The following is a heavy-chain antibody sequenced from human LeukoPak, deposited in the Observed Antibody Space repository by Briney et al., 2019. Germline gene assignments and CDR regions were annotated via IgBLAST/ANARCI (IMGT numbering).Heavy chain of an antibody. D-gene: IGHD5-24*01. J-gene: IGHJ4*02. CDR1: GFTFSSYG. Sequence: GGSLRLSCAASGFTFSSYGMHWVRQAPGKGLEWVAFIRYDGSNKYYADSVKGRFTISRDNSKNTLYLQMNSLRSEDTAVYYCARQFTGSPAQDYWGQGTLVTVSS. CDR2: IRYDGSNK. CDR3: ARQFTGSPAQDY. V-gene: IGHV3-30*02.